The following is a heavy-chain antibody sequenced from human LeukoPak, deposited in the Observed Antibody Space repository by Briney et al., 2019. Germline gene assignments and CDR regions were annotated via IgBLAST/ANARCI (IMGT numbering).Heavy chain of an antibody. Sequence: GGSLTLSCAASGFTFSSYAMSWVRQAPGKGLEWVSAISGSGGSTYYADSVKGRFTIARDNSKNTLYLQMNRLRAEDTAVYYCANLPLAFNDYGLDYWGQGTLVTVSS. D-gene: IGHD4-17*01. CDR2: ISGSGGST. CDR3: ANLPLAFNDYGLDY. CDR1: GFTFSSYA. V-gene: IGHV3-23*01. J-gene: IGHJ4*02.